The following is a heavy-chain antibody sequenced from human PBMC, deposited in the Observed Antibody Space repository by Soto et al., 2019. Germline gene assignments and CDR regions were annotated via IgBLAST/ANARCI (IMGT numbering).Heavy chain of an antibody. V-gene: IGHV3-7*01. Sequence: EVQLVESGGDLVQPGGSLRLSCVASGFTFNTYWMSWVRQAPGKGLEWVANIKEDGSDKYYVDSVKGRFTSSRDNAKNLLYLQMNSLGAGDTAMYYCARFTRGSSGAYWGQGTLVTVSS. J-gene: IGHJ4*02. CDR3: ARFTRGSSGAY. D-gene: IGHD6-25*01. CDR1: GFTFNTYW. CDR2: IKEDGSDK.